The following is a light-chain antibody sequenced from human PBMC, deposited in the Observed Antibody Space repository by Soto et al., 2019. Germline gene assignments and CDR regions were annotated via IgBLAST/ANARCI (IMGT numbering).Light chain of an antibody. J-gene: IGKJ5*01. V-gene: IGKV3-11*01. CDR2: ETS. CDR3: QQRNNWRDT. Sequence: EIVLTQSPATLSLPPGERATLSCRASQSVSNYLSWYQQKPGLAPRLLMYETSRRATGIPARFSGSGSGTDFTLTISSLEPEDFAVYYCQQRNNWRDTFGQGTRLEIK. CDR1: QSVSNY.